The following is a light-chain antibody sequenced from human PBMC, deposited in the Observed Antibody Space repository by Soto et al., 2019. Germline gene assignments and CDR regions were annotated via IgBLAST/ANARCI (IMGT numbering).Light chain of an antibody. CDR3: QHYSNWPPT. CDR1: ESVHRN. V-gene: IGKV3-15*01. Sequence: EVVITQSPATLSVSPGERVTLSCRASESVHRNLAWYQQKPGQGPSLLIYYASTRATGVPDRFTGSGSGTEFTLTTSSLQSEDFGVYHCQHYSNWPPTFGPGTKVEIK. CDR2: YAS. J-gene: IGKJ3*01.